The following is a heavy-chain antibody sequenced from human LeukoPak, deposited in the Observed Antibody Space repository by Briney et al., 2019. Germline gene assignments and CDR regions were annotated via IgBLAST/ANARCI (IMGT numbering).Heavy chain of an antibody. CDR1: VFTFSDYY. V-gene: IGHV3-11*01. D-gene: IGHD6-13*01. Sequence: GGSLRLSCAASVFTFSDYYMSWISRAPGKGLEGVSYSRGSSIYYADYVKGRFTISRDNVKNSLYLQMNSLRAEDTAVYYCARAGSSSWHVDSCGQGTLVTVSS. CDR3: ARAGSSSWHVDS. J-gene: IGHJ4*02. CDR2: SRGSSI.